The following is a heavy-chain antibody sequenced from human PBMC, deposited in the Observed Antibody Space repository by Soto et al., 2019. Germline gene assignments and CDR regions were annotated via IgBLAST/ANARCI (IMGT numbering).Heavy chain of an antibody. J-gene: IGHJ4*02. V-gene: IGHV5-10-1*01. CDR1: GYSFAGYW. D-gene: IGHD5-18*01. Sequence: GESLKISCKGSGYSFAGYWITWVRQKPGKGLEWMGRIDPSDSQTYYSPSFRGHVTISVTKSITTVFLQWSSLRASDTAMYYCARQIYDTDTGPNFQYYFDSWGQGTPVTVSS. CDR3: ARQIYDTDTGPNFQYYFDS. CDR2: IDPSDSQT.